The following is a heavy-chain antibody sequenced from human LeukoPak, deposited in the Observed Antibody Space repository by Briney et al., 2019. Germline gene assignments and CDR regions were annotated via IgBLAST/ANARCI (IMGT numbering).Heavy chain of an antibody. V-gene: IGHV3-21*01. Sequence: GSLRLSCAASGFTFSSYSMNWVRQAPGKGLEWVSSISSSSSYIYYADSVKGRFTISRDNAKNSLYLQMNSLRAEDTAVYYCARGRPSSRSPYCFDYWGQGTLVTVSS. J-gene: IGHJ4*02. CDR3: ARGRPSSRSPYCFDY. D-gene: IGHD6-13*01. CDR2: ISSSSSYI. CDR1: GFTFSSYS.